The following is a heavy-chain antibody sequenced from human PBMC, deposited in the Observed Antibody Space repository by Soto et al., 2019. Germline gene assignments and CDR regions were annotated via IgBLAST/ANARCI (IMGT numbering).Heavy chain of an antibody. J-gene: IGHJ6*02. V-gene: IGHV3-23*01. D-gene: IGHD3-22*01. CDR1: GFTFITYA. Sequence: GGSLRLSCGASGFTFITYAMSWVRQAPGKGLECVSAISDSGAHTYYADSVKGRFSISRDNSKSTLYLQMNSLRTDDTAVYYCLIYYYYYSMDVWGQGTTVTVSS. CDR2: ISDSGAHT. CDR3: LIYYYYYSMDV.